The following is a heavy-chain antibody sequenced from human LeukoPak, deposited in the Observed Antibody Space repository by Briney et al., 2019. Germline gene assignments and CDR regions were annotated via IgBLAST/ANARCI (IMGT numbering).Heavy chain of an antibody. CDR1: GFTISSYW. CDR3: AKSSATYSSGWVDY. CDR2: IYSGGST. D-gene: IGHD6-19*01. Sequence: GGSLRLSCAASGFTISSYWMSWVRQAPGKGLEWVSVIYSGGSTYYADSVKGRFTISRDDSKNTLFLQMNSLRAEDTAMYYCAKSSATYSSGWVDYWGQGTLVTVSS. J-gene: IGHJ4*02. V-gene: IGHV3-66*01.